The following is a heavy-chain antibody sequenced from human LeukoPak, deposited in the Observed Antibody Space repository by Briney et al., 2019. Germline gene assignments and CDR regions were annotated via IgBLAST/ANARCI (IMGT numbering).Heavy chain of an antibody. Sequence: ASETLSLTCTVSGGSISSNSYYWGWIRQPPGKGLKWIGSIYYSGSTYYNPSLKSRVTISVDTSKNQFSLKLNSVTAADTAVYYCARNRYYYGSGNYGVPNWFDPWGQGTLVTVSS. CDR3: ARNRYYYGSGNYGVPNWFDP. J-gene: IGHJ5*02. CDR1: GGSISSNSYY. D-gene: IGHD3-10*01. CDR2: IYYSGST. V-gene: IGHV4-39*01.